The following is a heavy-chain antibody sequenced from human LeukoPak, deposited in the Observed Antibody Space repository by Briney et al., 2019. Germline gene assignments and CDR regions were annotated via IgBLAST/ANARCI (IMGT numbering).Heavy chain of an antibody. CDR3: ARRSSSSWYRKGSEYFQH. V-gene: IGHV3-7*01. J-gene: IGHJ1*01. CDR1: GFTFSSYW. CDR2: IKQDGSEK. Sequence: PGGSLRLSCAASGFTFSSYWMSWVRQAPGKGLEWVANIKQDGSEKYYVDSVKGRFTISRDNAKNSLYLQMNSLRAEDTAVYYRARRSSSSWYRKGSEYFQHWGQGTLVTVSS. D-gene: IGHD6-13*01.